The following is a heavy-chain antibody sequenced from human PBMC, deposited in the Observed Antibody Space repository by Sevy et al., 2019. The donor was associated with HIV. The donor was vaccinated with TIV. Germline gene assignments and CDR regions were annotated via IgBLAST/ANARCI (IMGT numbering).Heavy chain of an antibody. CDR2: ISGSDSTI. Sequence: GGSLRLSCAASGFTFSDYYMSWIRQAPGKGLEWLSYISGSDSTIYYADSVKGRFTISRDNSKNSLYLQMNSLRAEDTAVYYCARDHVKDGDLGDYYYYAMDVSGQGTTVTVSS. D-gene: IGHD4-17*01. V-gene: IGHV3-11*01. CDR1: GFTFSDYY. CDR3: ARDHVKDGDLGDYYYYAMDV. J-gene: IGHJ6*02.